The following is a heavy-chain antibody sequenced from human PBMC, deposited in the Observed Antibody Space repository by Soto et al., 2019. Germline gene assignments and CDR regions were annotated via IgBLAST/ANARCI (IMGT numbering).Heavy chain of an antibody. V-gene: IGHV3-23*01. Sequence: PGGSLRLSCAASGFPFSIYAMSWVRQVPGKGLEWVSAISGSGGSTYYADSVKGRFTISRDNSKNTLYLQMNSLRAEDTAVYYCAKDIWMAVAGTCYWGQGTLVTVSS. CDR1: GFPFSIYA. D-gene: IGHD6-19*01. CDR2: ISGSGGST. J-gene: IGHJ4*02. CDR3: AKDIWMAVAGTCY.